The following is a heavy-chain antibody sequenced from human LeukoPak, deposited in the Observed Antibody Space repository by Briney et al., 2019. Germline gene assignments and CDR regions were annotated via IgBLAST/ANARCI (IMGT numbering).Heavy chain of an antibody. V-gene: IGHV4-4*02. J-gene: IGHJ6*02. Sequence: PSETLSLTCAVSGGSISSSNWWSWVRQPPGKGLEWIGEIYHSGSTNYNPPLKSRVTISVDKSKNQFSLKLSSVTAADTAVYYCARDFTTTTMVRGVIISYYGMDVWGQGTTVTVSS. D-gene: IGHD3-10*01. CDR2: IYHSGST. CDR1: GGSISSSNW. CDR3: ARDFTTTTMVRGVIISYYGMDV.